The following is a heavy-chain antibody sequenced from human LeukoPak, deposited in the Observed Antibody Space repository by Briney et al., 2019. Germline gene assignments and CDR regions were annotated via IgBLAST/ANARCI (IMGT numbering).Heavy chain of an antibody. Sequence: PSETLSLTCTVSGGSISSYYWSWIRQPPGKGLEWIGYIYYSGSTNYNPSLKSRVTISVDTSKDQFSLKLSSVTAADTAVYYCARFGEYCSSTSCYWDYYYMDVWGKGTTVTISS. V-gene: IGHV4-59*01. CDR3: ARFGEYCSSTSCYWDYYYMDV. CDR1: GGSISSYY. D-gene: IGHD2-2*01. J-gene: IGHJ6*03. CDR2: IYYSGST.